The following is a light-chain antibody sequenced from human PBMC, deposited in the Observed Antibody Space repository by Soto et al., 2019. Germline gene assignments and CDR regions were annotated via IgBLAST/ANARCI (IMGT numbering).Light chain of an antibody. CDR3: VLYMGSGIWV. CDR1: SGSVSTSYY. V-gene: IGLV8-61*01. J-gene: IGLJ3*02. CDR2: STN. Sequence: QAVVTQAPSFSVSPGRKVTLTCRLSSGSVSTSYYPSWYQQTPGQAPRTLIYSTNTRSSGVPDRFSGSILGNKAALTITGAQADDESDYYCVLYMGSGIWVFGGGTKLTVL.